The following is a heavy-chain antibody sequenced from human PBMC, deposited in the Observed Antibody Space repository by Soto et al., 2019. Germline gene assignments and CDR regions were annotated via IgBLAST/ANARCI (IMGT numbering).Heavy chain of an antibody. CDR3: ARDPFSDILTGYQDLYLDY. CDR2: ISYDGSNK. V-gene: IGHV3-30-3*01. CDR1: GFTFSSYA. D-gene: IGHD3-9*01. Sequence: GGSLRLSCAASGFTFSSYAMHWVRQAPGKGLEWVAVISYDGSNKYYADSVKGRFTISRDNSKNTLYLQMNSLRAEDTAVYYCARDPFSDILTGYQDLYLDYWGQGTLVTVSS. J-gene: IGHJ4*02.